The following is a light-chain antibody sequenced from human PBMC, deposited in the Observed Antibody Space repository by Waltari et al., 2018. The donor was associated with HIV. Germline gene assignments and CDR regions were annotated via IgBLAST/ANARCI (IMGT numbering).Light chain of an antibody. J-gene: IGLJ3*02. CDR3: SSYAGSSTWV. V-gene: IGLV2-8*01. CDR2: EVN. CDR1: SSDAGDDNY. Sequence: QSALTQPPSASGSPGQSVTISCTGISSDAGDDNYVSWYQQSPGKAPKFIIYEVNKRPPGVPYRFSGSKSGNTASLTVSGLQADDEADYYCSSYAGSSTWVFGGGTKLTVL.